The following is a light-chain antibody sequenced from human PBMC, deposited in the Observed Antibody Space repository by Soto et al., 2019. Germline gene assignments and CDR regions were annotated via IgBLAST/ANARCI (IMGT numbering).Light chain of an antibody. CDR1: QSISSW. J-gene: IGKJ3*01. CDR3: QQYNSYSPAT. CDR2: KAS. V-gene: IGKV1-5*03. Sequence: DIQMTQSPSTLSASVGDRVTITCRASQSISSWLAWYQQKPGKAPKLLIYKASSLESGVPSRFSGSGSGTEFTLTISSLHPDDFATYYCQQYNSYSPATFGPGTKVDIK.